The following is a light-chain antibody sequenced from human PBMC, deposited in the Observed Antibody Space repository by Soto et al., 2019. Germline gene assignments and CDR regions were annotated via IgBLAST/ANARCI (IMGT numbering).Light chain of an antibody. J-gene: IGKJ5*01. CDR1: QSVSSN. CDR3: QQYNNWPPIT. V-gene: IGKV3-15*01. Sequence: EIVMTQSPATLSVSPGERATLSCRTSQSVSSNLAWYQQKPGQAPRLLIYGASTRATSIPARFSGSGSGTAFTLTISSLQSGDFAVYYCQQYNNWPPITFGQGTRLEIK. CDR2: GAS.